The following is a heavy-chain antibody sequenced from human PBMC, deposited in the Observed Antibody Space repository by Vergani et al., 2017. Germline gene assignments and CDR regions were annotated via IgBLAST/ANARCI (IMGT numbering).Heavy chain of an antibody. D-gene: IGHD3-3*01. CDR1: GGSISSGGYY. CDR2: IYYSGST. V-gene: IGHV4-31*03. CDR3: ARDLGVTNPGGFDY. J-gene: IGHJ4*02. Sequence: QVQLQESGPGLVKPSQTLSLTCTVSGGSISSGGYYWSWIRQHPGKGLAWIGYIYYSGSTYYNPSLKSRVTISVDTSKNQFSLKLSSVTAADTAVYYCARDLGVTNPGGFDYWGQGTLVTVSS.